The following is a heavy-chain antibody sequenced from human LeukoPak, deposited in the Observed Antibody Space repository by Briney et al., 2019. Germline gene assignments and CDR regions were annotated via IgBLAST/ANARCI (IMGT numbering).Heavy chain of an antibody. Sequence: SETLSLACAVYGGSFSGYYWSWIRQPPGKGLEWIGEINHSGSTNYNPSLKSRVTISVDTSKNQFSLKLSSVTAADTAVYYCARNYDFWSGHYERLGYYYGMDVWGQGTTVTVSS. CDR3: ARNYDFWSGHYERLGYYYGMDV. J-gene: IGHJ6*02. V-gene: IGHV4-34*01. D-gene: IGHD3-3*01. CDR1: GGSFSGYY. CDR2: INHSGST.